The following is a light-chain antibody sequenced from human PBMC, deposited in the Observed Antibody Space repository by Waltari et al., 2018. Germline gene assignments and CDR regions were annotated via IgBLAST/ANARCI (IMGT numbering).Light chain of an antibody. CDR1: QSVSSTY. CDR2: VVS. J-gene: IGKJ2*01. Sequence: DIVLTQSPGTLSLSPGERATLSCRASQSVSSTYLAWYQQKPGQAPRLLIYVVSSRATGIPDRFRGSGSGTDFTLTISRLDPEDFAVYFCQQYSSAPNTFGQGTKLEIK. CDR3: QQYSSAPNT. V-gene: IGKV3-20*01.